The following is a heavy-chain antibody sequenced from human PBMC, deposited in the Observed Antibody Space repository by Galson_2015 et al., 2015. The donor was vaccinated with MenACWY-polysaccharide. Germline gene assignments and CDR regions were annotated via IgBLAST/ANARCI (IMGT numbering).Heavy chain of an antibody. CDR1: GYSISSGYS. Sequence: LSLTCAVSGYSISSGYSWGWIRRPPGKGLEWIGSIYHSGSTYYNPSLKSRVTISVDTSKNQFSLKLSSVTAADTAVYYCARVEKYSGSYYILHWGQGTLVTVSS. CDR3: ARVEKYSGSYYILH. D-gene: IGHD1-26*01. V-gene: IGHV4-38-2*01. CDR2: IYHSGST. J-gene: IGHJ4*02.